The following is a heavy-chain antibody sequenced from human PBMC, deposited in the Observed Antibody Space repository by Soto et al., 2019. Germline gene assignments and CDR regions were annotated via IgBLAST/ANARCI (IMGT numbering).Heavy chain of an antibody. Sequence: SVKVSCKASGGTLSSFINYPINWVRQAPGQGLEWMGGIVPNVGTVNYAQKFQGRVTITADKSTGTAYMEVSSLRSEDTALYYCARRDTSGFLRYFDNWGQGTLVTVSS. CDR1: GGTLSSFINYP. V-gene: IGHV1-69*06. D-gene: IGHD3-3*01. CDR2: IVPNVGTV. CDR3: ARRDTSGFLRYFDN. J-gene: IGHJ4*02.